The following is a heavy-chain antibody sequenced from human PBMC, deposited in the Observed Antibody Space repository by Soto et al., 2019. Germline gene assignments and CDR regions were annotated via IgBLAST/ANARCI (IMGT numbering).Heavy chain of an antibody. CDR2: ISYDGSNK. J-gene: IGHJ4*02. Sequence: QVQLVESGGGVVQPGRSLRLSCAASGFTFSSYAMHWVRQAPGKGLEWVAVISYDGSNKYYADSVKGRFTISRDNSKNTLSLQMNSLRAEDTAVYYCASVYLWELLYNGYFDYWGQGTLVTVSS. D-gene: IGHD1-26*01. V-gene: IGHV3-30-3*01. CDR1: GFTFSSYA. CDR3: ASVYLWELLYNGYFDY.